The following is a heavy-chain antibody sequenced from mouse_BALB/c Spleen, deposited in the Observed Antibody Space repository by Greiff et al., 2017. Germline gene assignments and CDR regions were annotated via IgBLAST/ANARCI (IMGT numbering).Heavy chain of an antibody. CDR3: ARHGNYEAMDY. J-gene: IGHJ4*01. V-gene: IGHV2-6-2*01. Sequence: VKLMESGPDLVAPSQSLSITCTVSGFSLTSYGVHWVRQPPGKGLEWLVVIWSDGSTTYNSDLKSRLSISKDNSKSQVFLKMNNLQTDDTAMYYCARHGNYEAMDYWGQGTSVTVSS. D-gene: IGHD2-1*01. CDR1: GFSLTSYG. CDR2: IWSDGST.